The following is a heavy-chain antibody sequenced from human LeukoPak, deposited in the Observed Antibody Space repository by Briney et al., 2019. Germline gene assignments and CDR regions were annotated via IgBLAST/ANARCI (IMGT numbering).Heavy chain of an antibody. V-gene: IGHV4-34*01. D-gene: IGHD3-9*01. CDR1: GGSFSGYY. J-gene: IGHJ4*02. Sequence: SETLSLTCAVYGGSFSGYYWSWIRQPPGKGLEWIGEINHSGSTNYNPSLKSRVTISVDTSKNQFSLRLSSVTAADTAVYYCATTGYSIDYWGQGTLVTVSS. CDR3: ATTGYSIDY. CDR2: INHSGST.